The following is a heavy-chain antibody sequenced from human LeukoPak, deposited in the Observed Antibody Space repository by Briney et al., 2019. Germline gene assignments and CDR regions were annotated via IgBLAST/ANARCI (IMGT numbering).Heavy chain of an antibody. J-gene: IGHJ5*02. Sequence: GGSLRLSCAASGFPFSSYWMSWVRQAPGKGLECVANIKQDGSEKYYVDSVKGRFTISRENAKNSLYLQMNSLRAEDTAVYYCAREGSSGWLNWCDPWGQGNLVTASS. V-gene: IGHV3-7*01. CDR2: IKQDGSEK. D-gene: IGHD6-19*01. CDR3: AREGSSGWLNWCDP. CDR1: GFPFSSYW.